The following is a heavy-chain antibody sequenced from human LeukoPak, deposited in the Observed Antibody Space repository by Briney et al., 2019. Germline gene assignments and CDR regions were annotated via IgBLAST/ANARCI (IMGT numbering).Heavy chain of an antibody. J-gene: IGHJ5*02. D-gene: IGHD4-17*01. CDR3: SRGGYGDYNNWFDP. Sequence: GGSLRLSCAASGFTFSSYSMNWVRQAPGKGLEWVADIWYNGSNKYYAESVKGRFTISRDNSKNTLYLQMNSLRAEDTAVYYCSRGGYGDYNNWFDPWGQGTLVIVSS. CDR1: GFTFSSYS. V-gene: IGHV3-33*08. CDR2: IWYNGSNK.